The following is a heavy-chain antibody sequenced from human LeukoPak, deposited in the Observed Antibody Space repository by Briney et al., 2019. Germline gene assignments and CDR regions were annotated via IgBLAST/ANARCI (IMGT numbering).Heavy chain of an antibody. CDR2: ITSGGAP. J-gene: IGHJ3*01. CDR3: ARDPNGDYIGAFEF. Sequence: GGSLRLSCAASGFTFSNYAVMWVRQAPGQGREWVSAITSGGAPRYADCVRGLFTISSDNSKNTLYLQMNRLRAEDTAQYFCARDPNGDYIGAFEFWGRGTVVTVSS. CDR1: GFTFSNYA. D-gene: IGHD4-17*01. V-gene: IGHV3-23*01.